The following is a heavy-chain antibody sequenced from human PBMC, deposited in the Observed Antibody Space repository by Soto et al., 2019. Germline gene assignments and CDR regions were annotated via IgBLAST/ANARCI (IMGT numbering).Heavy chain of an antibody. D-gene: IGHD3-10*01. V-gene: IGHV3-23*01. J-gene: IGHJ4*02. CDR1: GFTFNNYV. CDR2: ISGSDGST. CDR3: VRVNFRGTQLWLEAFDY. Sequence: EVQLLESGGGLVQPGGSLRLSCAASGFTFNNYVMVWVRQAPGKGLEWVSGISGSDGSTVYADSMKGRFSISRDNSKNTLYLQVHSLRAGDTAVYYCVRVNFRGTQLWLEAFDYWGRGTLVSVSS.